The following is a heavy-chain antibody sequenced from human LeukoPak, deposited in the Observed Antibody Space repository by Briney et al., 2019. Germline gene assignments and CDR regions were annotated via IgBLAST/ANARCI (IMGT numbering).Heavy chain of an antibody. Sequence: GGSLRLSCAASGFTFSSYWMHWVRQAPGKGLVWVSRINSDGSSTSYADSVKGRFTISRDNAKNTLYLQMNSLRAEDTAVYYCARDSPTSPKEWSFVGGAFDIWGQGTMVTVSS. D-gene: IGHD3-3*01. V-gene: IGHV3-74*01. CDR2: INSDGSST. J-gene: IGHJ3*02. CDR1: GFTFSSYW. CDR3: ARDSPTSPKEWSFVGGAFDI.